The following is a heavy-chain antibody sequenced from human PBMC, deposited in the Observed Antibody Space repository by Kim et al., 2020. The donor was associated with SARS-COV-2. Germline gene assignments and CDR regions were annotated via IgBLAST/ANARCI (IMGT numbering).Heavy chain of an antibody. CDR2: IYYTGNT. CDR1: GGSISSSGYY. V-gene: IGHV4-39*01. Sequence: SETLSLTCTVSGGSISSSGYYWGWIRQPPGKGLEWVGSIYYTGNTYYNPSLKSRATISVDTSRNQFSLKLSSVTAADTAIYHCARHSRRGGVRFKALDGFDIWGQGTMVTVSS. D-gene: IGHD3-3*01. CDR3: ARHSRRGGVRFKALDGFDI. J-gene: IGHJ3*02.